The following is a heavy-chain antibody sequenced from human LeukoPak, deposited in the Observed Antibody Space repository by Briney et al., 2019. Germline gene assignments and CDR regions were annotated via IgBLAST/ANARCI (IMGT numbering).Heavy chain of an antibody. CDR2: ITTSRTT. Sequence: GGSLRLSCAASGFTFSDYYMTWIRQAPGKGLEYVSHITTSRTTYYADSVQGRFTISRDNAKNSLYLQMNSLRPEDTAVYYCAKDPRTGAVSGIFYFDYWGQGTLLTVSS. J-gene: IGHJ4*02. V-gene: IGHV3-69-1*01. D-gene: IGHD6-19*01. CDR1: GFTFSDYY. CDR3: AKDPRTGAVSGIFYFDY.